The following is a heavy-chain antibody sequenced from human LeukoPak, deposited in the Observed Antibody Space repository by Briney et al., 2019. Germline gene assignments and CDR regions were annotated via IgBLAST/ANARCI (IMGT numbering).Heavy chain of an antibody. CDR3: ARFYSGYDSLDC. CDR2: IYHTGST. D-gene: IGHD5-12*01. CDR1: GDSISSGDY. Sequence: SETLSPTCAVSGDSISSGDYWGWIRQPPGQGLEWIGSIYHTGSTYYNPSLKSRVTISVDTSKNQFSLKLSSVTAADTAVYYCARFYSGYDSLDCWGQGTLVTVSS. J-gene: IGHJ4*02. V-gene: IGHV4-38-2*01.